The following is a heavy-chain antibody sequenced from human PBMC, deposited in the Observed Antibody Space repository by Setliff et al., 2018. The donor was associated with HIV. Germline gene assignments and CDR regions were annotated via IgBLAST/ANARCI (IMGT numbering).Heavy chain of an antibody. D-gene: IGHD3-22*01. CDR3: ARDRLTYYFDY. J-gene: IGHJ4*02. CDR1: GVTISSHF. Sequence: SETLSLTCSVSGVTISSHFWTWIRQPAGKGLEWIGRFYTSGSTNYNPSLKSRVTMSVDTSKNQFSLKLSSVTAADTAVYYCARDRLTYYFDYWGQGILVTVSS. CDR2: FYTSGST. V-gene: IGHV4-4*07.